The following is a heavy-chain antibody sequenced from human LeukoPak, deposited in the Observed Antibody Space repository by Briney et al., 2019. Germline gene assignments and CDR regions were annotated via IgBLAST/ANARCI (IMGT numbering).Heavy chain of an antibody. CDR3: ARVSVTAID. Sequence: SETLSLTCTVSGGSVSSGDYYWSWIRQPPGKGLEWIGYIYYSGSTYYNPPLKSRVTISVDTSKNQFSLKLSSVTAADTAVYYCARVSVTAIDWGQGTLVTVSS. J-gene: IGHJ4*02. CDR1: GGSVSSGDYY. CDR2: IYYSGST. D-gene: IGHD3-16*02. V-gene: IGHV4-30-4*08.